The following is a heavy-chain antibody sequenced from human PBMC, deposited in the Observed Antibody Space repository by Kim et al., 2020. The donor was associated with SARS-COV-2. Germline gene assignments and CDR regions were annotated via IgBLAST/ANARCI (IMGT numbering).Heavy chain of an antibody. Sequence: GGSLRLSCTTSGFTFTRHAMSWVRQAPGKGLEWVSSIDGSDGTTYYADSVKGRFTISRDDSKNTLYLQMSTLRADDTAAYYCLKGGWGWIWVFWVQGTL. V-gene: IGHV3-23*01. CDR2: IDGSDGTT. CDR3: LKGGWGWIWVF. CDR1: GFTFTRHA. J-gene: IGHJ4*02. D-gene: IGHD2-21*01.